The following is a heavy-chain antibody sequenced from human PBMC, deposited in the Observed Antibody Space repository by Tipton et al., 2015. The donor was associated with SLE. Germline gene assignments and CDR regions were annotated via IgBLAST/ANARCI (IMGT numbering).Heavy chain of an antibody. D-gene: IGHD5-12*01. CDR3: ARGGEWLRADFDS. J-gene: IGHJ4*02. CDR1: GGSISSSNW. CDR2: IYHSGST. V-gene: IGHV4-4*02. Sequence: SLRLSCAVSGGSISSSNWWSWVRQPPGKGLEWIGEIYHSGSTNYNPSLKSRVTISVDKSKNQFSLKLSSVTAADTAVYYCARGGEWLRADFDSWGQGTLVTVSS.